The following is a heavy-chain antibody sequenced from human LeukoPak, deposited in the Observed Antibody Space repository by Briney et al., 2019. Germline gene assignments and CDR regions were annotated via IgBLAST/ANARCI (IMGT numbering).Heavy chain of an antibody. Sequence: GGSLRLSCAASGFTFSNYWMSWVRQAPGKGLEWVANIKQDGSEKHYVDSVKGRFTISTDNAKNSMDLQMNSLRAEDTAVYYCAREFRIAAAAGYFDLWGRGTLVTVSS. CDR2: IKQDGSEK. D-gene: IGHD6-13*01. V-gene: IGHV3-7*01. CDR1: GFTFSNYW. CDR3: AREFRIAAAAGYFDL. J-gene: IGHJ2*01.